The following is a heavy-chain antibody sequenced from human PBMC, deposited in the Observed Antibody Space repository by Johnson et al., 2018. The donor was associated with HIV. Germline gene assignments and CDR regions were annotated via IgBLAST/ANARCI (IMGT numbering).Heavy chain of an antibody. CDR1: GFTFDDYG. CDR2: INWNGGST. J-gene: IGHJ3*02. V-gene: IGHV3-20*04. Sequence: VQLVESGGGLVQPGGSLRLFCAASGFTFDDYGMSWVRQAPGKGLEWVSGINWNGGSTGYADSVMGRFTISSDNAKNSLYLQINSLRAEDTALYYCARVDYDSSGYYLYAFDIWGQGTMVTVSS. D-gene: IGHD3-22*01. CDR3: ARVDYDSSGYYLYAFDI.